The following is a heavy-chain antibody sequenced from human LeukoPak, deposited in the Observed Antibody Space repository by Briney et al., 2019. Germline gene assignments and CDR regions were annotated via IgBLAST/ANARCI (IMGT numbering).Heavy chain of an antibody. Sequence: GGSLRLSCAASGFTFSSYGMHWVRQAPGKGLEWVAFIRYDGSNKYYADSVKGRFTISRDNAKNSLYLQMNSLRAEDTAVYYCARDSTYYYDSSGYYYFDYWGQGTLVTASS. CDR3: ARDSTYYYDSSGYYYFDY. CDR1: GFTFSSYG. CDR2: IRYDGSNK. V-gene: IGHV3-30*02. D-gene: IGHD3-22*01. J-gene: IGHJ4*02.